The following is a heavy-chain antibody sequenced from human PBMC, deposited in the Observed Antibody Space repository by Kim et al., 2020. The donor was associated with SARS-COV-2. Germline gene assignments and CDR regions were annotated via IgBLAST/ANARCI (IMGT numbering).Heavy chain of an antibody. CDR3: ARERGHDYGDYVDAIDY. Sequence: ASVKVSCKASGYTFTSYYMHWVRQAPGQGLEWMGIINPSGGSTSYAQKFQGRVTMTRDTSTSTVYMELSSLRSEDTAVYYCARERGHDYGDYVDAIDYWGQGTLVTVSS. V-gene: IGHV1-46*01. CDR1: GYTFTSYY. D-gene: IGHD4-17*01. CDR2: INPSGGST. J-gene: IGHJ4*02.